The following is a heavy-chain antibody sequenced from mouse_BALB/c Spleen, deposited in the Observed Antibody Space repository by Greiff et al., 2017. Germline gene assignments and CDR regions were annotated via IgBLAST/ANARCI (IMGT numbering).Heavy chain of an antibody. V-gene: IGHV5-12-1*01. CDR3: ARDDGYSFDY. Sequence: EVKVVESGGGLVKPGGSLKLSCAASGFAFSSYDMSWVRQTPEKRLEWVAYISSGGGSTYYPDTVKGRFTISRDNAKNTLYLQMSSLKSEDTAMYYCARDDGYSFDYWGQGTTLTVSS. J-gene: IGHJ2*01. CDR1: GFAFSSYD. D-gene: IGHD2-3*01. CDR2: ISSGGGST.